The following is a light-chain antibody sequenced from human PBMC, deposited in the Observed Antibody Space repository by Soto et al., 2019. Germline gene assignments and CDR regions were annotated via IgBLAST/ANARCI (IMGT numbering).Light chain of an antibody. Sequence: QSALTQPASVSGSPGQAITISCTGTSSDVGGYNYVSWYQQHPCKAPKLIIYEVSYRPSGISYRVSGSKSGNTASLTISGLRAEDEADYYCTSYTGSSTLLFGGGTKLTVL. V-gene: IGLV2-14*01. CDR2: EVS. J-gene: IGLJ3*02. CDR3: TSYTGSSTLL. CDR1: SSDVGGYNY.